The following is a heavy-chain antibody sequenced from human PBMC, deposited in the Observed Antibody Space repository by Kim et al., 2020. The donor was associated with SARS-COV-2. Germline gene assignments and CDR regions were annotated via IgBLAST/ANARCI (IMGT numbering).Heavy chain of an antibody. Sequence: ADSVKGRFTISRDNAKNSLYLQMNSLRAEDTALYYCAKDCGSGGSCFGGYWGQGTLVTVSS. J-gene: IGHJ4*02. D-gene: IGHD2-15*01. V-gene: IGHV3-9*01. CDR3: AKDCGSGGSCFGGY.